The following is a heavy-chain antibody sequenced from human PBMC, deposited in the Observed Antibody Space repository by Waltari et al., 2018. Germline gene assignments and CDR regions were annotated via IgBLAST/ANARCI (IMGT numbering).Heavy chain of an antibody. J-gene: IGHJ4*02. CDR1: GFAFANYG. Sequence: EVRLVESGGGLVQPGGSLRLSCAASGFAFANYGMSWVRQAPGKGLERVSSISGSGGTTYYADSGKGRFTMSKDNSKNTLFLQMNSLRVDDTADYYCAKSSGSYYEVFDYWGRGTLVTVSS. CDR2: ISGSGGTT. V-gene: IGHV3-23*04. CDR3: AKSSGSYYEVFDY. D-gene: IGHD1-26*01.